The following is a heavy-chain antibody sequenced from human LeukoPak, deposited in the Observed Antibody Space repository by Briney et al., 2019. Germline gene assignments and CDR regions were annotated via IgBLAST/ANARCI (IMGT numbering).Heavy chain of an antibody. Sequence: GGSLRLSCAASGFTFSSYAMSWVRQAPGKGLEWVSAISGSGGSTYYADSVKGRFTISRDNAKNSLYLQMNSLRAEDTAVYYCARSYSGSPRNWFDHWGQGTLVTVSS. J-gene: IGHJ5*02. CDR3: ARSYSGSPRNWFDH. V-gene: IGHV3-23*01. CDR2: ISGSGGST. D-gene: IGHD1-26*01. CDR1: GFTFSSYA.